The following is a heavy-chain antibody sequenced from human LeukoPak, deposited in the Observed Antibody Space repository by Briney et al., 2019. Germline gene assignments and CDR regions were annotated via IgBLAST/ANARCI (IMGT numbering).Heavy chain of an antibody. V-gene: IGHV1-2*02. CDR1: GYTFTGYY. D-gene: IGHD3-9*01. Sequence: ASVKVSCKASGYTFTGYYMNWVRQAPGKGLEWMGWINSDSGFTKYAQKFQGRVTMTRDTSITTVYMDLTRLTSDDTAVYYCARNFDMKGFDPWGQGTLVTVSS. CDR2: INSDSGFT. J-gene: IGHJ5*02. CDR3: ARNFDMKGFDP.